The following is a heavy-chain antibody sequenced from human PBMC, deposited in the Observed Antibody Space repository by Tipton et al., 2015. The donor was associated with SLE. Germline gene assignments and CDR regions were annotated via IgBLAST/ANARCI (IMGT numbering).Heavy chain of an antibody. CDR1: GFTVSSNY. Sequence: SLRLSCAASGFTVSSNYMSWVRQAPGKGLEWVSAIRGSGGSTYYADSVKGRFTISRDNSKNTLYLQMNSLRAEDTAVYYCAKTPRGSSWYYFDYWGQGTLVTVSS. J-gene: IGHJ4*02. CDR2: IRGSGGST. D-gene: IGHD6-13*01. V-gene: IGHV3-23*01. CDR3: AKTPRGSSWYYFDY.